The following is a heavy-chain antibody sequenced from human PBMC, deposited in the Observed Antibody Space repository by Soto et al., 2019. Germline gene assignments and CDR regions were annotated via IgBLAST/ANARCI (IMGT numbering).Heavy chain of an antibody. CDR2: IYYSGST. Sequence: PSETLSLTCSVSGGSISSYYWSWIRQPPGKGLEWIGYIYYSGSTNYNPSLKSRVTISVDTSKNQFSLKLSSVTAADTDVYYCVRHYDFWSGYKQTHWFDPWGQGTLVTVSS. J-gene: IGHJ5*02. V-gene: IGHV4-59*08. CDR1: GGSISSYY. CDR3: VRHYDFWSGYKQTHWFDP. D-gene: IGHD3-3*01.